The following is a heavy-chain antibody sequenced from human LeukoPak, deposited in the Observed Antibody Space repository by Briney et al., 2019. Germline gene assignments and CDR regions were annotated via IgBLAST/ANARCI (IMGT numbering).Heavy chain of an antibody. D-gene: IGHD5-18*01. CDR2: INAGNGNT. CDR1: GYIFTSYV. Sequence: ASVKVSCKASGYIFTSYVMHWVRQAPGQRLEWMGWINAGNGNTKSSQKFQGRVTIIRDTSASTAYMEVSSLRSEDTSVYCCARASPGYSYDYFDYWGQGTLVTVSS. V-gene: IGHV1-3*01. CDR3: ARASPGYSYDYFDY. J-gene: IGHJ4*02.